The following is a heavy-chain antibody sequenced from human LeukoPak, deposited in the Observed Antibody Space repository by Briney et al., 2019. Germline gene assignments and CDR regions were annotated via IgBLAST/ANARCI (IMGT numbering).Heavy chain of an antibody. CDR3: AREGMITFGGVIVPTNPDY. V-gene: IGHV4-39*02. Sequence: SETLSLTCTVSGGSISSGVYYWSWIRQPPGKGLEWIGSIYYSGSTYYNPSLKSRVTISVDTSKNQFSLKLSSVTAADTAVYYCAREGMITFGGVIVPTNPDYWGQGTLVTVSS. D-gene: IGHD3-16*02. J-gene: IGHJ4*02. CDR2: IYYSGST. CDR1: GGSISSGVYY.